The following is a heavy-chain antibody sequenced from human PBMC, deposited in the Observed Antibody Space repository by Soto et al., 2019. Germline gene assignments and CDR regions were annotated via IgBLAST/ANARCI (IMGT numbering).Heavy chain of an antibody. Sequence: GASVKVSCKASGFTFTSSAMQWVRQARGQRLEWIGWIVVGSGNTNYAQKFQERVTITRDMSTSTAYMELSSLRSEDTAVYYCAAAIAAAGHLYFDYWGQGTLVTVSS. D-gene: IGHD6-13*01. V-gene: IGHV1-58*02. J-gene: IGHJ4*02. CDR2: IVVGSGNT. CDR3: AAAIAAAGHLYFDY. CDR1: GFTFTSSA.